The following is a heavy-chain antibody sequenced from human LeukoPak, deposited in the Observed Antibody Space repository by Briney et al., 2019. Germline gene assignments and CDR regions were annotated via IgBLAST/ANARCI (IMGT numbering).Heavy chain of an antibody. D-gene: IGHD1-26*01. CDR2: IIPIFGTA. Sequence: GASVKVSCKASGGTFSSYAISWVRQAPGQGLEWMGGIIPIFGTANYAQKFQGRVTITADESTSTAYMELSSLRSEDTAVYYCARVDLTVGATTHAFDIWGQGTMVTVSS. V-gene: IGHV1-69*13. CDR3: ARVDLTVGATTHAFDI. CDR1: GGTFSSYA. J-gene: IGHJ3*02.